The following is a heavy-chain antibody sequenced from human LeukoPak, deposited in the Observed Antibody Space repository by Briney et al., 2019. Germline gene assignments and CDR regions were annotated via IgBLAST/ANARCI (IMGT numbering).Heavy chain of an antibody. Sequence: GGSLRLSCAASGFTFSSQWMSWLRQAPGKGLEWVANIKEDGREKPYVHSVKGRFTISRDNAKNSLYLQMNSLRAEDTAVYYCARSLSWGQGTLVTVAT. CDR1: GFTFSSQW. CDR2: IKEDGREK. V-gene: IGHV3-7*01. D-gene: IGHD3-16*02. CDR3: ARSLS. J-gene: IGHJ5*02.